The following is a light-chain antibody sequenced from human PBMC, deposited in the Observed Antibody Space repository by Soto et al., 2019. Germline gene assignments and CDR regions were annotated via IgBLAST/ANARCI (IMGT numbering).Light chain of an antibody. V-gene: IGKV1-27*01. CDR1: QGIYNY. CDR2: AAS. CDR3: QKCNSAPFT. J-gene: IGKJ3*01. Sequence: DTPMTQSPSSLSASVGDRVTITCRASQGIYNYLAWYQQKPGKVPKILIYAASSVVSGVPSRFSGSGSGTDFTLTISSLQPEDVATYYCQKCNSAPFTCGPGTKVDIK.